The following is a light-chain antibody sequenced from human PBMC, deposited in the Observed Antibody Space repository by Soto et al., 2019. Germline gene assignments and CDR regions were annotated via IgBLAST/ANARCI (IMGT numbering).Light chain of an antibody. V-gene: IGLV4-69*01. CDR1: SGHSNYA. J-gene: IGLJ2*01. Sequence: QLVLTQSPSASASQGASVKLTCTLSSGHSNYAIAWHQQQSEKGPRYLMKLNSDGSHSKGDGIPDRFSGSSSGAERYLTISSLQSDDEADYYCQTWGSGIVVFGGGTKVTVL. CDR3: QTWGSGIVV. CDR2: LNSDGSH.